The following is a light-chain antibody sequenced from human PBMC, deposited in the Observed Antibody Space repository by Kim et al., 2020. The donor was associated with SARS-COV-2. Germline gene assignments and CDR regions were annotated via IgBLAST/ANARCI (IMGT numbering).Light chain of an antibody. Sequence: DIQMTQSPSTLSASVGDRVRITCRASQNITTWLSWFQQKPGRAPKRLIYKASNLESGVPSRFSGSGSGTEFTLIISSLQPYDFATYYCQQYDTYRTFGQGTKVDIK. CDR2: KAS. V-gene: IGKV1-5*03. J-gene: IGKJ1*01. CDR1: QNITTW. CDR3: QQYDTYRT.